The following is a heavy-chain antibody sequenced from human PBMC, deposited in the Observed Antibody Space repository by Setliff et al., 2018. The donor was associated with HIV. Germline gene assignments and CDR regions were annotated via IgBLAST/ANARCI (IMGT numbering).Heavy chain of an antibody. D-gene: IGHD2-2*01. V-gene: IGHV1-69*10. J-gene: IGHJ3*02. Sequence: SVKVSCKASGGTFSSYAISWVRQAPGQGLEWMGGIIPILGVANYAQKFQGRVTITADKSTSTAYMELSSLRSEDTAVYYCASTSSTKTLPDAFDIWGQGTMVTVSS. CDR2: IIPILGVA. CDR3: ASTSSTKTLPDAFDI. CDR1: GGTFSSYA.